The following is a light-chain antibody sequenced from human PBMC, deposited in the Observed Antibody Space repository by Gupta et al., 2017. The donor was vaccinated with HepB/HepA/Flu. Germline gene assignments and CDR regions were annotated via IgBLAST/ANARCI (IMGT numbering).Light chain of an antibody. Sequence: QSVLTQPPSVSGGPGQRVTISCPGSSSNIGAAYDVQWYQQFPGAAPKLLIYGDFKRPSGVPDRFSGSKSATSASLAITGLQADDEADYYCQSYDTSLSGPVFGGGTKLTVL. CDR1: SSNIGAAYD. J-gene: IGLJ2*01. CDR2: GDF. V-gene: IGLV1-40*01. CDR3: QSYDTSLSGPV.